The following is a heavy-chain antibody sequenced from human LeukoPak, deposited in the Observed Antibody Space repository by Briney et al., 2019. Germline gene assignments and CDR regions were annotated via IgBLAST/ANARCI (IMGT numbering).Heavy chain of an antibody. CDR1: GFTFMNYN. D-gene: IGHD2-15*01. CDR2: ISSYSDYI. J-gene: IGHJ4*02. V-gene: IGHV3-21*01. CDR3: ARKIVMVAAPFDY. Sequence: PGGSLRLSCTASGFTFMNYNMDWVRQAPGKGLEWVSSISSYSDYIDYADSVKGRFTISRDNAKNSLYLEMTSLRADDTAIYYCARKIVMVAAPFDYWGQGTLVTVSS.